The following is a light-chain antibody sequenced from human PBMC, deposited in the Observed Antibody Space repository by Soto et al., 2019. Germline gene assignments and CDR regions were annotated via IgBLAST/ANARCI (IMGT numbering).Light chain of an antibody. V-gene: IGLV1-47*01. J-gene: IGLJ1*01. Sequence: QSVLTQRPSASGTPGQRVTISCSGSSSNIGSNYVYWYQQLPGTAPKLLIYRNNQRPSGVPDRFSGSKSGTSASLAISGLRSEDEADYYCAAWDDRVYVSGTGTKVTVL. CDR1: SSNIGSNY. CDR2: RNN. CDR3: AAWDDRVYV.